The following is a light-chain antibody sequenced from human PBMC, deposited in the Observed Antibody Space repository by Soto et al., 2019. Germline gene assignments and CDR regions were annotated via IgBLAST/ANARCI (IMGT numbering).Light chain of an antibody. J-gene: IGKJ3*01. CDR2: GTS. V-gene: IGKV3-20*01. CDR1: QSVSSKY. CDR3: QQYGSSLFT. Sequence: DIVLTQSPGTLSLSPGERATLSCRASQSVSSKYLAWYQQKPGQPPRVLLYGTSIRATGIPERFSGGGSGTDFTLTITRLESEDFAVYYCQQYGSSLFTFGPGTKVDFK.